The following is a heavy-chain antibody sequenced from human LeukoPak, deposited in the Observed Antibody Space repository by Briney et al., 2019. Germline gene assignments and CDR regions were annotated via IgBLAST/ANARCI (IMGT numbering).Heavy chain of an antibody. CDR3: ARDLGGATGIDY. V-gene: IGHV1-2*02. CDR1: GYTYTNYA. D-gene: IGHD1-26*01. Sequence: ASVTVSCQASGYTYTNYAMHWVRQAPGQRLEWMGWINTNSGDTNSAQKFQGRVTMTRDTSISTAYMELSRLKSDDTAVYYCARDLGGATGIDYWGQGTLVTVSS. J-gene: IGHJ4*02. CDR2: INTNSGDT.